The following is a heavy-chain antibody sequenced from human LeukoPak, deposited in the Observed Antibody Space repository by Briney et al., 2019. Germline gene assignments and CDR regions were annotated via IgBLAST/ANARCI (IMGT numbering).Heavy chain of an antibody. CDR3: ARHLNYYLDY. J-gene: IGHJ4*02. CDR1: GFTFSTYW. CDR2: ISSDGSIT. V-gene: IGHV3-74*01. Sequence: PGGSLRLSCAASGFTFSTYWMHWVRQAPGKGLVWVSRISSDGSITSYADSVKGRFTISRDNAKNTLYLQMNSLRAEDTAVCYCARHLNYYLDYWGQGTLVTVSS. D-gene: IGHD3-10*01.